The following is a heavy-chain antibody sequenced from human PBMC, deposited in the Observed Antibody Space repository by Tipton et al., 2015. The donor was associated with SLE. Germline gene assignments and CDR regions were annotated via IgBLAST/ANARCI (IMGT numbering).Heavy chain of an antibody. CDR3: ARQGSYYYDSSGYSVFDY. V-gene: IGHV4-4*09. CDR2: IYTSGST. Sequence: TLSLTCTVSGGSISTYYWSWIRQPPGKGLEWIGYIYTSGSTDYNPSLKSRVTISEDTSKNQFSLKLSSVTAADTAVYYCARQGSYYYDSSGYSVFDYWGQGTLVTVSS. D-gene: IGHD3-22*01. J-gene: IGHJ4*02. CDR1: GGSISTYY.